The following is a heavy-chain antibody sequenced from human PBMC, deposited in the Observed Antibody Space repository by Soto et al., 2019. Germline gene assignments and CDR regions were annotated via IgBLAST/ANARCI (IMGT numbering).Heavy chain of an antibody. CDR2: ISGSGDKT. CDR3: ARESKWYGGQYFQD. D-gene: IGHD2-8*01. V-gene: IGHV3-23*01. Sequence: EVQLLQSGGGLAQPGTSLRLSCAASGFTFKYYAMTWVRQAPGQGLEWVSTISGSGDKTDYADSVKGRFRVSRDNSKDTLYLQMDSLRADDTALYYCARESKWYGGQYFQDWGQGTLVTVSS. J-gene: IGHJ1*01. CDR1: GFTFKYYA.